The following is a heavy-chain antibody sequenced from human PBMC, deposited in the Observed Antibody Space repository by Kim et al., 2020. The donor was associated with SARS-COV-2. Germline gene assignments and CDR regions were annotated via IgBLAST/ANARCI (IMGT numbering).Heavy chain of an antibody. V-gene: IGHV4-59*08. CDR2: IYSSGST. J-gene: IGHJ4*02. Sequence: SETLSLTCTVSGDSIRDYYWTWIRQPPWKGLEWIGYIYSSGSTNYNPSFSSRVIMSVDTSKNQFSLNLLSMTAADTAVYYCARHSAGSGSTSGWFIFWGQGALVTVSS. CDR3: ARHSAGSGSTSGWFIF. CDR1: GDSIRDYY. D-gene: IGHD3-10*01.